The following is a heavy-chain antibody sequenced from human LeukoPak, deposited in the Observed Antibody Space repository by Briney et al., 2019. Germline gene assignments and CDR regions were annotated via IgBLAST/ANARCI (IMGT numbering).Heavy chain of an antibody. D-gene: IGHD2-2*01. CDR2: IYPGDSDT. Sequence: GESLKISCKGSGYSFSSYWIGWVRQMPGKGLEWMGIIYPGDSDTRYSPSLQGQVSFSVDKSINTAYLQWGTLEASDTAMYYCARQDCYSANCYLEYWGQGTLVTVSS. CDR1: GYSFSSYW. CDR3: ARQDCYSANCYLEY. J-gene: IGHJ4*02. V-gene: IGHV5-51*01.